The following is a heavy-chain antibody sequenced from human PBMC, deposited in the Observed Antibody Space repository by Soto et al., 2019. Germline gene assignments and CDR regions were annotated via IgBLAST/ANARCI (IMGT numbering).Heavy chain of an antibody. CDR3: ARMGVDTAMVMWFDP. Sequence: ASVKVSCKASGYTFANFGISWVRQAPGQGLEWMGIINPSGGSTSYAQKFQGRVTMTRDTSTSTVYMELSSLRSEDTAVYYCARMGVDTAMVMWFDPWGQGTLVTVSS. J-gene: IGHJ5*02. CDR2: INPSGGST. D-gene: IGHD5-18*01. CDR1: GYTFANFG. V-gene: IGHV1-46*03.